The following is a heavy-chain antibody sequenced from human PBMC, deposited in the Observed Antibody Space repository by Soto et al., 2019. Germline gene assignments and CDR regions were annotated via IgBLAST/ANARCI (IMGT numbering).Heavy chain of an antibody. CDR1: GYIFIDYW. CDR3: ARPPLPGYSIHFNS. CDR2: VYPRDSDT. J-gene: IGHJ4*02. Sequence: ESLKISCKASGYIFIDYWIGWVRQMPGKGLEWMGIVYPRDSDTRYSPSFQGQVTISADRSTGTAFLQWRSLKASDTALYYCARPPLPGYSIHFNSWGQGTLVTVSS. D-gene: IGHD2-15*01. V-gene: IGHV5-51*01.